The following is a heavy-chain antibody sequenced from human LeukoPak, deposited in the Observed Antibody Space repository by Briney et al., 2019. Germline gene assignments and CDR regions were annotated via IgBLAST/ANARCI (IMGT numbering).Heavy chain of an antibody. V-gene: IGHV3-30*04. Sequence: GGSLRLSCAASGFTFSNYAMHWVRQAPGKGLEWVAIISYDGTKQFYADSVKGRFTISRDDSRNTLDLQMNSLRPEDTAVYYCTRDANDFSPRYYFDYWGQGTLVTVSS. D-gene: IGHD3-3*01. CDR3: TRDANDFSPRYYFDY. J-gene: IGHJ4*02. CDR2: ISYDGTKQ. CDR1: GFTFSNYA.